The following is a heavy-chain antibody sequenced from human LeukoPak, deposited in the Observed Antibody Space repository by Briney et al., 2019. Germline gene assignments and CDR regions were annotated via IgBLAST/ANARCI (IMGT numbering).Heavy chain of an antibody. CDR2: INPSGDST. V-gene: IGHV1-46*01. CDR3: AGSSGWYSSFDY. CDR1: GYTFTSYY. J-gene: IGHJ4*02. Sequence: ASVKVSCKASGYTFTSYYMHWVRQAPGQGLEWMGIINPSGDSTSYAQKFQGRVTMTRDTSASSVYMELSSLRYEDTAVCYCAGSSGWYSSFDYWGQGSLVTVSS. D-gene: IGHD6-19*01.